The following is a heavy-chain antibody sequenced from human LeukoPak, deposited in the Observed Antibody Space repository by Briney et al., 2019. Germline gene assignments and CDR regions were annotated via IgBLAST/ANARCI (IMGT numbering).Heavy chain of an antibody. CDR1: GGTFSSYA. Sequence: GSSVKVSCKASGGTFSSYAISWVRQAPGQGLEWMGRIIPILGIANYAQKFQGRVTITADKSTSTAYMELSSLRSEDTAVYYCARDVVEMATIPSTWGREPWSPSPQ. CDR2: IIPILGIA. CDR3: ARDVVEMATIPST. D-gene: IGHD5-24*01. V-gene: IGHV1-69*04. J-gene: IGHJ5*02.